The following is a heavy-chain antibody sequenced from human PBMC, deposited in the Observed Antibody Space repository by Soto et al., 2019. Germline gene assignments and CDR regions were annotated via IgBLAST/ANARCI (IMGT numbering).Heavy chain of an antibody. V-gene: IGHV1-18*01. J-gene: IGHJ1*01. CDR3: SKESSSSWHGF. D-gene: IGHD6-13*01. CDR2: ISAYNGNT. CDR1: GYTFTSYG. Sequence: QVQLVQSGAEVKKPGASVKVSCKASGYTFTSYGISWVRQAPGQGLEWMGWISAYNGNTNYAQKLQGRVTMTTGTSTGPTYMEVKNLRSDDPAGYYCSKESSSSWHGFWGQGTLVNLSS.